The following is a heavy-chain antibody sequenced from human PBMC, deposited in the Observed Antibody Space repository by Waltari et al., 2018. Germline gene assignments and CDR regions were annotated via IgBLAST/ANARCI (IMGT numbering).Heavy chain of an antibody. CDR1: GFPFSSYR. J-gene: IGHJ4*02. CDR3: ARGHRRSSSPDY. CDR2: IKQDGSEK. V-gene: IGHV3-7*01. Sequence: EVQLVESGGGLVQPGGSLRLSCAASGFPFSSYRMSWVRQAPGKGLEWVANIKQDGSEKYYVDSVKGRFTISRDNAKNSLYLQMNSLRAEDTAVYYCARGHRRSSSPDYWGQGTLVTVSS. D-gene: IGHD6-6*01.